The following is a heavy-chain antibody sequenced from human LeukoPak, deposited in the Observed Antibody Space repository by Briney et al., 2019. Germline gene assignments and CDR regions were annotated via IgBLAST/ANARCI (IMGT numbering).Heavy chain of an antibody. CDR1: GGSISSSSYY. CDR3: ARVAGLAAAGTLFDY. D-gene: IGHD6-13*01. CDR2: IYYSGST. Sequence: SETLSLTCTVSGGSISSSSYYWGWIRQPPGKGPEWIGSIYYSGSTYYNPSLKSRVTISVDTSKNQFSLKLSSVTAADTAVYYCARVAGLAAAGTLFDYWGQGTLVTVSS. J-gene: IGHJ4*02. V-gene: IGHV4-39*07.